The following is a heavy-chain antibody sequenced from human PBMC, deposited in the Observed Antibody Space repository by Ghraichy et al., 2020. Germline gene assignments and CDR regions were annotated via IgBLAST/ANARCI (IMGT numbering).Heavy chain of an antibody. CDR2: IYHSGIT. CDR3: ASQPKLSLNSGMDV. D-gene: IGHD2-2*01. Sequence: SETLSLTCSVTGGPISSFYYSWIRQPPGKGLEWIGYIYHSGITKYNPSLKSRVTISIDTSKSQFSLKLTSVTTADTAMYYCASQPKLSLNSGMDVWGPGTTVTVSS. V-gene: IGHV4-59*01. CDR1: GGPISSFY. J-gene: IGHJ6*02.